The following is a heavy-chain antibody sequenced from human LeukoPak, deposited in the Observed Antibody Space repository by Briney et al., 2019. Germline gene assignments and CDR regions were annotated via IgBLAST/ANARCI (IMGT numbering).Heavy chain of an antibody. Sequence: PGGSLRLSCAASGFTFTNNGMNWVRQAPGKGLEWVSTLSGGGGSTYYADSVKGRFTISRDNSKNRLYLQMNSLRAEDTAVYYCARDIPVLRYDYWGQGTLVTVSS. V-gene: IGHV3-23*01. CDR2: LSGGGGST. D-gene: IGHD4-17*01. CDR1: GFTFTNNG. CDR3: ARDIPVLRYDY. J-gene: IGHJ4*02.